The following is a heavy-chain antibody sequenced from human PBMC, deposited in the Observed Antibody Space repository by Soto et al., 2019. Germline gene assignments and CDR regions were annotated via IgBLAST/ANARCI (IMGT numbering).Heavy chain of an antibody. CDR2: INPADSDI. CDR1: GYSFTSNW. CDR3: SKFKYSTSVRYLQH. V-gene: IGHV5-51*01. J-gene: IGHJ1*01. D-gene: IGHD6-6*01. Sequence: PGASLKISCQGSGYSFTSNWIGWVRQMPGKGLEWMGIINPADSDIKYSPSFQGQVTISADKSISTAYLQWTSLKASDTAIYYCSKFKYSTSVRYLQHWGQGTPVTVSS.